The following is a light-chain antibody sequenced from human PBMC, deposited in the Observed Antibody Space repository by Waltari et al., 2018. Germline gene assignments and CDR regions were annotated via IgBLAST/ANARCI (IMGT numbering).Light chain of an antibody. CDR1: QTVLFISNNKNY. V-gene: IGKV4-1*01. Sequence: DIVMTQSPDSLAVYLGEMATINCKSIQTVLFISNNKNYLAWYQQKPGQAPKLLIYWASTRESGVPDRFSGSGSGTDFTLTISNLQAEDVAVYYCQQYYSTLPYTFGQGTKLEIK. CDR2: WAS. CDR3: QQYYSTLPYT. J-gene: IGKJ2*01.